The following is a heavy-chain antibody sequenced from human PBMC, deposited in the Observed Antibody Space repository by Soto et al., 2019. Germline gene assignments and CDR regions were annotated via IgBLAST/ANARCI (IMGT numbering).Heavy chain of an antibody. Sequence: QVQLQESGPGLVKPSGTLSLTCAVTGDSVSSFYWWSWVRQSPGKGLEWIGEIFHSGSATYNPSLKRRVNISLDKSKHHFSLNLDSVTAADTAVYFCARGCISCLIGFDVWGPGTMVTVSS. V-gene: IGHV4-4*02. D-gene: IGHD2-8*01. J-gene: IGHJ3*01. CDR3: ARGCISCLIGFDV. CDR2: IFHSGSA. CDR1: GDSVSSFYW.